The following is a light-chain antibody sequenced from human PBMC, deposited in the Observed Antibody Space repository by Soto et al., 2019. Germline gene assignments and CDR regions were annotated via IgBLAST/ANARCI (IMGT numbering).Light chain of an antibody. CDR1: QSDASSY. CDR3: HHFGSLPET. J-gene: IGKJ1*01. Sequence: EVVLTQSPGTLSLSPGERVTLSCRASQSDASSYLAWYQQKPGRAPRLLFYSASSRATGIPDRFSGSGSGTDFTLTISRLEPEDLAVYYCHHFGSLPETFGQGTNVE. V-gene: IGKV3-20*01. CDR2: SAS.